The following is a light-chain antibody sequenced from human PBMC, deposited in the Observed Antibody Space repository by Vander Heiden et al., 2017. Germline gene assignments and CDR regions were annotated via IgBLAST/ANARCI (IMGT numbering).Light chain of an antibody. Sequence: QSVLTQPPSPSGPPGQRVTLSCSGSSSNIGSNAVNWYQQLPGTAPKLLIYATNQRPSGVPDRFSGSKFGTTASLDISGLQSEDEADYYCVVWGGSLKGYVFGTGTKVTVL. CDR1: SSNIGSNA. CDR2: ATN. V-gene: IGLV1-44*01. CDR3: VVWGGSLKGYV. J-gene: IGLJ1*01.